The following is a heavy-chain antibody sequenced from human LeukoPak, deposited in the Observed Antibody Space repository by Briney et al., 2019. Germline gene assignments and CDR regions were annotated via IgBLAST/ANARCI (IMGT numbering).Heavy chain of an antibody. J-gene: IGHJ4*02. CDR2: INQSGST. Sequence: PSETLSLTCAVYGGSFSGYYWSWIRQPPGKGLEWIGEINQSGSTNYNPSLKSRVTISVDTSKNQFSLKLSSVTAADTAVYYCARGSSYYDFWSGYYHFDYWGQGTLVTVSS. V-gene: IGHV4-34*01. CDR3: ARGSSYYDFWSGYYHFDY. CDR1: GGSFSGYY. D-gene: IGHD3-3*01.